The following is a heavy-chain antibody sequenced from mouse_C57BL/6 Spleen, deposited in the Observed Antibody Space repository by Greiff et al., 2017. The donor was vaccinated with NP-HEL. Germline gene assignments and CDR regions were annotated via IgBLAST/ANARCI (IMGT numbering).Heavy chain of an antibody. J-gene: IGHJ4*01. CDR3: TRSTMVTRCAMDY. CDR1: GYTFTSYW. Sequence: VQLQQSGTVLARPGASVKMSCKTSGYTFTSYWLHWVKQRPGQGLEWIGAIYPGNSDTSYNQKFKGKAKLTAVTSASTAYMELSSLTNEDSAVYYSTRSTMVTRCAMDYWGQGTSVTVSS. CDR2: IYPGNSDT. V-gene: IGHV1-5*01. D-gene: IGHD2-13*01.